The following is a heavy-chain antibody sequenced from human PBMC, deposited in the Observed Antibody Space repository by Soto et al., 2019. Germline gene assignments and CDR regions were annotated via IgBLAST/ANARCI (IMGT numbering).Heavy chain of an antibody. Sequence: SVKVSCKASGGTFSSYAIRWVGRAPVQGLEWMGGLIPIFGTANYAQKFQGRVTITADKSTSTAYMELSSLRSEDTAGYYCTRGRRTTRYFDFWGQGTLVIVSS. CDR2: LIPIFGTA. V-gene: IGHV1-69*06. J-gene: IGHJ4*02. D-gene: IGHD2-15*01. CDR1: GGTFSSYA. CDR3: TRGRRTTRYFDF.